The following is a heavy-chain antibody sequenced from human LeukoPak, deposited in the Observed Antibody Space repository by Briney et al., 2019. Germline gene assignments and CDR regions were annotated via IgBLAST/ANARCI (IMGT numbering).Heavy chain of an antibody. CDR1: GFTFSSYG. Sequence: GRSLRLSCAASGFTFSSYGMHWVRQAPGKGLEWVAVIWYDGTNEYYADSVKGRFTISRDKSKNTLDLQMNSLRAEDTAVYYCAKAYSGYDYSFDNWGQGTLVTVSS. V-gene: IGHV3-33*03. D-gene: IGHD5-12*01. J-gene: IGHJ4*02. CDR3: AKAYSGYDYSFDN. CDR2: IWYDGTNE.